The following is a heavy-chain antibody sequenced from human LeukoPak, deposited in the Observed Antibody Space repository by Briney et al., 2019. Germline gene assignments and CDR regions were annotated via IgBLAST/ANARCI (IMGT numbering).Heavy chain of an antibody. CDR2: INPSGGST. D-gene: IGHD3-3*01. CDR1: GYTFTSYG. J-gene: IGHJ4*02. Sequence: EAPVKVSCKASGYTFTSYGVNWVRQAPGQGLEWMGIINPSGGSTSYAQKFQGRVTMTRDTSTSTVYMELSSLRSEDTAVYYCARGVEWLPFDYWGQGTLVTVSS. CDR3: ARGVEWLPFDY. V-gene: IGHV1-46*01.